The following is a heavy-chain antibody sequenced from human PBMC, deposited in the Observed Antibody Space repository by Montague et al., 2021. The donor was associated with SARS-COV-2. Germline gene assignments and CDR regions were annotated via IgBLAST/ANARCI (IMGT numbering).Heavy chain of an antibody. Sequence: SETLSLTCTVSGGSISSSSYYWGWIRQPPGKGLEWIGSIYYSGSTYYNPSLKSRVTISVDTSKNQFSLKLSSVTAADTAVYYCAGRSSTMVRGVVDYYDMDVWGQGTKVTVS. D-gene: IGHD3-10*01. CDR3: AGRSSTMVRGVVDYYDMDV. J-gene: IGHJ6*02. CDR2: IYYSGST. CDR1: GGSISSSSYY. V-gene: IGHV4-39*01.